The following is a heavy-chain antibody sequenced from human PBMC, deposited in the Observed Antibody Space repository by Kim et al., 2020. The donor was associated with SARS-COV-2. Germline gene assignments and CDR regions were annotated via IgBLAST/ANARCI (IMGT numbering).Heavy chain of an antibody. Sequence: AKKLQGRVTMTRNTSISTVYMELSSLRSEDTAVYYCARARGGTWTDAFDTWGQGTMVTVSS. J-gene: IGHJ3*02. D-gene: IGHD2-15*01. CDR3: ARARGGTWTDAFDT. V-gene: IGHV1-8*01.